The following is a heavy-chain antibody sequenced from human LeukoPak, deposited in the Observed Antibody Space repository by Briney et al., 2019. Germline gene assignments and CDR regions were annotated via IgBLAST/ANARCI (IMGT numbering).Heavy chain of an antibody. J-gene: IGHJ6*02. V-gene: IGHV3-74*01. CDR1: GFTFSSYW. D-gene: IGHD3-10*01. Sequence: TGGSLRLSCAASGFTFSSYWMHWVRQAPGKGLVWVSRINSDGSSTTYADSVKGRFTISRDNAKNTLYLQMNSLRAEDTAVYFCARDYGRSRDYGTDVWGQGTTVTVSS. CDR3: ARDYGRSRDYGTDV. CDR2: INSDGSST.